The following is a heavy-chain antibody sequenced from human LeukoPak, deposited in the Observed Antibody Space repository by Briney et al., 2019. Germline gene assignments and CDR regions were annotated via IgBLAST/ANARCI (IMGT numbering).Heavy chain of an antibody. CDR2: ISASGGST. CDR1: GFTFSSYA. J-gene: IGHJ3*02. D-gene: IGHD3-16*01. V-gene: IGHV3-23*01. Sequence: GGSLRLSCAASGFTFSSYAMSWVRQAPGKGLEWVSLISASGGSTYYADSVKGRFTISRDNSKNTLYLQMNSLRAEDTAVYYCAKDYGGNDAFDIWGQGTMVTVSS. CDR3: AKDYGGNDAFDI.